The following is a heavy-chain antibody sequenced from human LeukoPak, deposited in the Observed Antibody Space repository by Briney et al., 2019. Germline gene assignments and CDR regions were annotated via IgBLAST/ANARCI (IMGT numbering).Heavy chain of an antibody. D-gene: IGHD4-17*01. CDR2: IRQEGIKK. CDR3: ATGTGHGYFES. CDR1: GFIFSNYW. J-gene: IGHJ4*02. V-gene: IGHV3-7*01. Sequence: GGSLRLSCAASGFIFSNYWMSWLRQAPGKGLEWVANIRQEGIKKNYVDSVEGQFTISRDNAQNSVYLQMTSLRAEDTAVYYCATGTGHGYFESWGQGTLVTVSS.